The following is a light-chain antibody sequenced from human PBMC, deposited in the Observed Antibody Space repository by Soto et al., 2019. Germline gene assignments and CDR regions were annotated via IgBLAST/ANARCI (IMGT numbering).Light chain of an antibody. CDR3: QQAASFPIT. Sequence: EIQITQSPSPVSPSVGDIVTITCRAGQGISSWLAWYQQKPGKAPNLLIYTASSLQSGVPSRFSGSGSGTDFTLTINGLQPEDFATYYCQQAASFPITFGHGTRLEIK. V-gene: IGKV1-12*01. CDR1: QGISSW. J-gene: IGKJ5*01. CDR2: TAS.